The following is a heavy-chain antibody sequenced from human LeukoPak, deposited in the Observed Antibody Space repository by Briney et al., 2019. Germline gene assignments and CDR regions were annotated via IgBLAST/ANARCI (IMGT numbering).Heavy chain of an antibody. J-gene: IGHJ4*02. D-gene: IGHD4-23*01. V-gene: IGHV3-30*02. CDR1: GFTFSSYG. Sequence: GGSLRLSCAASGFTFSSYGMHWVRQAPGKGLEWVAVIWYGGSNKYYADSVKGRFTISRDNSKNTLYLQMNSLRAEDTAVYYCAKDRNSYFPAYYFDYWGQGTLVTVSS. CDR3: AKDRNSYFPAYYFDY. CDR2: IWYGGSNK.